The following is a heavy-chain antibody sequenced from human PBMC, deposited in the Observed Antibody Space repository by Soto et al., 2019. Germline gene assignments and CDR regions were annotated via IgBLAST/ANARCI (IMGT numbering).Heavy chain of an antibody. CDR2: IIPIFGTA. CDR1: GGTFSSYA. V-gene: IGHV1-69*01. Sequence: QVQLVQSGAEVKKPGSSVKVSCKASGGTFSSYAISWVRQAPGQGLEWMGGIIPIFGTANYAQKFQGRVTITADESTITAYMELSSLRSEDTAVYYCAEGRGYCSSTSCYDYYYYGMDVWGQGTTVTVSS. J-gene: IGHJ6*02. D-gene: IGHD2-2*01. CDR3: AEGRGYCSSTSCYDYYYYGMDV.